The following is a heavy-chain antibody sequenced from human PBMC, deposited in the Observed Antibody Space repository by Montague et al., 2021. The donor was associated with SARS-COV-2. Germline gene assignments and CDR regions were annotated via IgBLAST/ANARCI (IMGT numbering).Heavy chain of an antibody. CDR1: GGSFSGYY. V-gene: IGHV4-34*01. D-gene: IGHD3-10*01. J-gene: IGHJ6*02. CDR3: ARVRYYGSGTSLGMDV. CDR2: INHSGST. Sequence: ETLSLTCAVYGGSFSGYYWSWIRQPPGKGLEWIGEINHSGSTNYNPSLKSRVTISVDTSKNQFSLKLSSVAAADTAVYYCARVRYYGSGTSLGMDVWGQGTTVTVSS.